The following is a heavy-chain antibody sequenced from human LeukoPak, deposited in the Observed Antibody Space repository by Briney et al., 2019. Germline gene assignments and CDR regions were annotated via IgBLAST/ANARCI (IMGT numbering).Heavy chain of an antibody. J-gene: IGHJ6*02. CDR2: IIPIFGIA. V-gene: IGHV1-69*04. Sequence: SVKVSCKASGGTFSSYAISWVRQAPGQGLEWMGRIIPIFGIANYAQKFQGRVTITADKSTSTAYMELSSLRSEDTAVHYCARAKVEMATGYYYYGMDVWGQGTTVTVSS. D-gene: IGHD5-24*01. CDR3: ARAKVEMATGYYYYGMDV. CDR1: GGTFSSYA.